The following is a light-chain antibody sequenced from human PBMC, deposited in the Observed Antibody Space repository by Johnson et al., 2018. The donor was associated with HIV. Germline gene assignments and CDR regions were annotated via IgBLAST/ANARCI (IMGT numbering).Light chain of an antibody. V-gene: IGLV1-51*01. CDR3: GTWDSSLSAGEV. J-gene: IGLJ1*01. CDR2: DNN. CDR1: SSNIGNNY. Sequence: QPVLTQPPSVSAAAGQKVTISCSGSSSNIGNNYVAWYQQVPGTAPKLLIYDNNRRPSGVPDRFSGSKSGTSATLGITGLQTGDEADYFCGTWDSSLSAGEVFGTGTKVTVL.